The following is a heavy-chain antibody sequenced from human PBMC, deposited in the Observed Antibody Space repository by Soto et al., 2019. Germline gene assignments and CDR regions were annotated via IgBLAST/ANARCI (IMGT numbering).Heavy chain of an antibody. CDR3: ARGHPKFGF. V-gene: IGHV4-34*01. CDR1: GWSFSGYY. CDR2: INHSGST. Sequence: SETLSLTCAFYGWSFSGYYWSWIRQPPGKGLEWIGEINHSGSTNYNPSLKSRVTMSVDTSKNQFSLNLSSVTAADTAVYYCARGHPKFGFWGQGTLVTVSS. J-gene: IGHJ4*02.